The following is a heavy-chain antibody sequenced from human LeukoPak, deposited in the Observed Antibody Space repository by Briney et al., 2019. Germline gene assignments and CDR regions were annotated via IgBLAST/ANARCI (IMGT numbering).Heavy chain of an antibody. CDR1: GVSFSGYY. CDR3: ARDRAYGSGSYRYYYYYYMDV. Sequence: SETLSLTCAVYGVSFSGYYWSWIRQPPGKGLEWIGEINHSGSTNYNPSLKSRVTISVDTSKNQFSLKLSSVTAADTAVYYCARDRAYGSGSYRYYYYYYMDVWGKGTTVTVSS. D-gene: IGHD3-10*01. V-gene: IGHV4-34*01. J-gene: IGHJ6*03. CDR2: INHSGST.